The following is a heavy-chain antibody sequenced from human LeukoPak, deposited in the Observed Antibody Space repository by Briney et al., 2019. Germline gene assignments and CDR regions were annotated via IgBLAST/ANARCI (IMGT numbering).Heavy chain of an antibody. CDR1: GFTFSSYA. J-gene: IGHJ4*02. CDR2: ISGSGGST. Sequence: PGGSLRLSCAASGFTFSSYAMSWVRQAPGKGLEWVSAISGSGGSTYYADSVKGRFTISRDNSKNTLYLQMNSLRAEDTAVYYCARHSDYNIQFACDYWAQGTLVTVSS. CDR3: ARHSDYNIQFACDY. V-gene: IGHV3-23*01. D-gene: IGHD3-10*01.